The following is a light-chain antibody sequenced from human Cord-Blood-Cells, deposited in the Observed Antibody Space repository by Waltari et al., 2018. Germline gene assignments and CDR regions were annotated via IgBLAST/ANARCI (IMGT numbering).Light chain of an antibody. J-gene: IGKJ5*01. V-gene: IGKV1-8*01. CDR3: QQYYSYPIT. CDR1: QGISSY. Sequence: AIRMTQSPSSFSASTGDRVTITCRASQGISSYLAWYQQKPGKAPKLLIYAASTLQSGVPSSFRGSESGTDFTLPISCLQSEDFATYYCQQYYSYPITFGQGTRLEIK. CDR2: AAS.